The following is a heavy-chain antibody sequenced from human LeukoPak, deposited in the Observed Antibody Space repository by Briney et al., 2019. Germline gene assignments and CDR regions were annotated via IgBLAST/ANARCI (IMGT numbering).Heavy chain of an antibody. V-gene: IGHV3-7*01. J-gene: IGHJ4*02. CDR1: GFKFSSNW. CDR2: IKQDGSEK. Sequence: PGGSPRLSCAASGFKFSSNWMSWVRQAPGKGLEWVANIKQDGSEKYYVDSVKGRFTISRDNAKNSLYLQMNGLRAEDTAVYYCAREGPSVTPYYWGQGTLVTVSS. D-gene: IGHD4-17*01. CDR3: AREGPSVTPYY.